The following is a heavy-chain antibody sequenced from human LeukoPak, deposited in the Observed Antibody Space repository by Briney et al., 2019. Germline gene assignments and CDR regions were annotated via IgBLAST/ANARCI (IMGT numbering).Heavy chain of an antibody. Sequence: HPGGSLRLSCAASGFTFSSYLMHWVRQAPGKGLVWVSRINGDGSSTNYADSVKGRFTISRDNAKNTLYLQMNSLRDEDTAVYHCARVDIRGHRSFYYYYGMDVWGQGTTVIVSS. J-gene: IGHJ6*02. CDR2: INGDGSST. V-gene: IGHV3-74*01. CDR1: GFTFSSYL. CDR3: ARVDIRGHRSFYYYYGMDV. D-gene: IGHD3-9*01.